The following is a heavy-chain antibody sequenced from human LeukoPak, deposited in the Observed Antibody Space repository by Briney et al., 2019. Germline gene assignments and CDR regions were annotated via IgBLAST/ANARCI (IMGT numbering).Heavy chain of an antibody. CDR2: IYTSGST. D-gene: IGHD4-17*01. J-gene: IGHJ3*02. CDR3: ANGDYSDAFDI. CDR1: GGSFSGYY. V-gene: IGHV4-59*10. Sequence: TASETLSLTCAVYGGSFSGYYWSWIRQPAGKGLEWIGRIYTSGSTNYNPSLKSRVTMSVDTSKNQFSLKPSSVTAADTAVYYCANGDYSDAFDIWGQGTMVTVSS.